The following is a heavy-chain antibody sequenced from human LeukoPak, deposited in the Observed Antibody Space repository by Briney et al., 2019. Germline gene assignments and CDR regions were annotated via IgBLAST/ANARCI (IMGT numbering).Heavy chain of an antibody. D-gene: IGHD3-9*01. CDR1: GFTFTTYA. CDR2: INAGNGNT. CDR3: AREHDILSGYGFDI. J-gene: IGHJ3*02. V-gene: IGHV1-3*01. Sequence: ASVKVSCKASGFTFTTYAIQWVRQAPGQRLEWMGWINAGNGNTKYSQKFQGRITISRDTSASTAYMELSSLRSEDTAVFYCAREHDILSGYGFDIWGQGTMVTVSS.